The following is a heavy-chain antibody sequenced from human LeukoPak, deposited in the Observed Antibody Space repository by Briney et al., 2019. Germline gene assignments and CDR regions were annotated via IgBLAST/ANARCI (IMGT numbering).Heavy chain of an antibody. CDR2: FDPEDGET. J-gene: IGHJ4*02. CDR1: GYTLTELS. CDR3: ATAALPTVVPAAPTLGESLYYFDY. D-gene: IGHD2-2*01. Sequence: ASVKVSCKVSGYTLTELSMHWVRQAPGKGLEWMGGFDPEDGETIYAQKFQGRVTMTEDTSTDTAYMELSSLRSEDTAVYYCATAALPTVVPAAPTLGESLYYFDYWGQGTLVTVSS. V-gene: IGHV1-24*01.